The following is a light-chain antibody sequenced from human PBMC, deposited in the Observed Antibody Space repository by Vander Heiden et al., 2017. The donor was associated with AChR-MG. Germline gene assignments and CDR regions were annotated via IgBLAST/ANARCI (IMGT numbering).Light chain of an antibody. CDR3: TSYTGSSTRGV. J-gene: IGLJ2*01. CDR1: SSDIGTYNS. CDR2: DVS. V-gene: IGLV2-14*01. Sequence: QSSLTQPASVSWSPGQSIANSCTRTSSDIGTYNSVSWYQQHPGTAPTLMIYDVSNKPSRVSNRFSCSKSGNTASLTITGLQAEDEADYYCTSYTGSSTRGVFGGGTKLTVL.